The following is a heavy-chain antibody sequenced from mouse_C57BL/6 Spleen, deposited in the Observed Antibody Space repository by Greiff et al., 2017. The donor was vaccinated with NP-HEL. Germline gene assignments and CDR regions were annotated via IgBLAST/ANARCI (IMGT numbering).Heavy chain of an antibody. V-gene: IGHV1-76*01. J-gene: IGHJ4*01. CDR2: IYPGSGNT. Sequence: QLQQSGAELVRPGASVKLSCKASGYTFTDYYINWVKQRPGQGLEWIARIYPGSGNTYYNEKFKGKATLTAEKSSSTAYMQLSSLTSEDSAVYFCAREAYDYPYAMDYWGQGTSVTVSS. CDR3: AREAYDYPYAMDY. CDR1: GYTFTDYY. D-gene: IGHD2-4*01.